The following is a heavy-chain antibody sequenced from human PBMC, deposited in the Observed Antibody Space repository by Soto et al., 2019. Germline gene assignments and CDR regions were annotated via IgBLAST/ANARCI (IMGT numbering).Heavy chain of an antibody. V-gene: IGHV3-9*01. CDR1: GFTFDDYA. CDR2: ISWNSGSI. D-gene: IGHD6-6*01. Sequence: GGTLRLSCAASGFTFDDYAMHWVPQAPGKGLEWVPGISWNSGSIGYADSVKGRFTISRDNAKNSLYLQMNSLRAEDTALYYCAKEGYSSSQDAFDIWGEGTMVTVSS. CDR3: AKEGYSSSQDAFDI. J-gene: IGHJ3*02.